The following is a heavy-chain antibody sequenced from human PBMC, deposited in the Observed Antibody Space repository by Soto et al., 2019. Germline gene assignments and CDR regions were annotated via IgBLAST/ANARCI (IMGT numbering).Heavy chain of an antibody. Sequence: QVQLVQSGAEVKKPGASVKVSCKASGYTFTSYDINWVRQATGQGLEWMGWMNPNSGNTGYAQKFPGRVTTTRNTSSSPAYKELRSRRFEDTAVYYCARTLYGGNVDYWGQGTLVTVSS. J-gene: IGHJ4*02. CDR3: ARTLYGGNVDY. V-gene: IGHV1-8*01. CDR2: MNPNSGNT. CDR1: GYTFTSYD. D-gene: IGHD4-17*01.